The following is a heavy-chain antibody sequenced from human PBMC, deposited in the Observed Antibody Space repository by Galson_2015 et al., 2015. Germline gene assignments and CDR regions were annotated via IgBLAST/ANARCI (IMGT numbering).Heavy chain of an antibody. CDR1: GFTFSSCG. Sequence: SLRLSCAASGFTFSSCGLHWCRQASGKGREWGAVYLDEGSINEYADSVKGRFTISRDTSKDALSLQMNCLRAEDTAIYYCAKDNEGYCSDGHCYSYYYYGMDVWGQGTTVTVSS. V-gene: IGHV3-30*18. D-gene: IGHD2-15*01. J-gene: IGHJ6*02. CDR3: AKDNEGYCSDGHCYSYYYYGMDV. CDR2: YLDEGSIN.